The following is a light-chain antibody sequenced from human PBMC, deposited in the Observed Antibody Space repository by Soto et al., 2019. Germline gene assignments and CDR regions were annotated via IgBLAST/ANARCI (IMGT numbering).Light chain of an antibody. J-gene: IGKJ4*01. V-gene: IGKV3-15*01. Sequence: EIVTSQSPAPLSVSPGERATLSCRASLSVSNNLAWYQQKPGQAPRLLIYGASTRATGIPARFSGSGSGTEFTLTVSSLQSEDFAVYSCQQYHNWPLTFGGGTKVDIK. CDR1: LSVSNN. CDR2: GAS. CDR3: QQYHNWPLT.